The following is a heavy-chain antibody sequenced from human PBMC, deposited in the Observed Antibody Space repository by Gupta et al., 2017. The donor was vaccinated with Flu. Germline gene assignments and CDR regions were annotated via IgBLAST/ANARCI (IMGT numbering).Heavy chain of an antibody. D-gene: IGHD3-10*01. J-gene: IGHJ5*02. CDR3: ARVGQRLVHGGVDR. V-gene: IGHV3-48*03. Sequence: EVQLVESGGALVHPGGSLRLSCAASGCTFNNFEMNWFRQAPGKGLEWVSYISYSSGTIYYADSVKGRFTISRDNAKNSLFLQMSSLRVDDTGIYYCARVGQRLVHGGVDRWGQGTLVTVSS. CDR2: ISYSSGTI. CDR1: GCTFNNFE.